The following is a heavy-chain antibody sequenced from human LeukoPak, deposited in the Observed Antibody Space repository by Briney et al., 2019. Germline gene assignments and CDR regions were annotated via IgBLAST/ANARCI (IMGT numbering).Heavy chain of an antibody. CDR3: ARLGYSSGWYGGDY. D-gene: IGHD6-19*01. V-gene: IGHV4-59*08. Sequence: PSETLSLTCTVSGGSISSYYWNWIRQPPGKGLEWIGYIYYSGSTNYNPSLKSRVTISVDTSKNQFSLKLSSVTAADTAVYYCARLGYSSGWYGGDYWGQGTLVTVSS. CDR1: GGSISSYY. CDR2: IYYSGST. J-gene: IGHJ4*02.